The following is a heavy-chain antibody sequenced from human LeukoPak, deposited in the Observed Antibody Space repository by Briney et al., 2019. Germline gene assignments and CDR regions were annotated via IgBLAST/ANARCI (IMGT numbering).Heavy chain of an antibody. V-gene: IGHV4-59*01. J-gene: IGHJ4*02. CDR2: IYYSGST. Sequence: SETLSLTCTVSGGSISSYYWSWIRQPPGKGLEWIGYIYYSGSTNYNPSLKSRVTISVDTSENQFSLKLSSVTAADTAVYYCARGTVTTFDYWGQGTLVTVSS. CDR1: GGSISSYY. CDR3: ARGTVTTFDY. D-gene: IGHD4-17*01.